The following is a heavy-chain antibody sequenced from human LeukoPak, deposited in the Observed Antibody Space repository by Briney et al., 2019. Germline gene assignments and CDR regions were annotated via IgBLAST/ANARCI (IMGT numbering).Heavy chain of an antibody. CDR1: RFTFSSYA. Sequence: GGSLRLSCAASRFTFSSYAMHWVRQAPGKGLEWVAVISYDGSNKYYADSVKGRFTISRDNSKNTLYLQMNSLRAEDTAVYYCAKETKNDYDYWGQGTLVTVSS. CDR2: ISYDGSNK. CDR3: AKETKNDYDY. J-gene: IGHJ4*02. V-gene: IGHV3-30-3*01.